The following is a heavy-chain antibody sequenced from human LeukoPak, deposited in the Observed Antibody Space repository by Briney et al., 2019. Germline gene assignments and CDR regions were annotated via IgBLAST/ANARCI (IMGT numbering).Heavy chain of an antibody. V-gene: IGHV3-30*18. CDR1: GFTFSSYG. CDR3: AKMNYGGDSVDWYFDL. J-gene: IGHJ2*01. D-gene: IGHD4-23*01. CDR2: ISYDGSNK. Sequence: GGSLRLSCAASGFTFSSYGMHWVRQAPGKRLEWVSVISYDGSNKYFADSVKGRFTISRDNSKNTLYLQMNSLRAEDTAVYYCAKMNYGGDSVDWYFDLWGRGTLVTVSS.